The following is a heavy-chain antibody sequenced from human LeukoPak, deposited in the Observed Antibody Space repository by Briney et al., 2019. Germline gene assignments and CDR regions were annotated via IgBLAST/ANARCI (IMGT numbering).Heavy chain of an antibody. CDR2: LVVGRRNT. CDR1: GITFLRSA. V-gene: IGHV1-58*02. J-gene: IGHJ4*02. CDR3: AAAGCGGDCTLAY. D-gene: IGHD2-21*02. Sequence: PVRVSCKASGITFLRSAIQWVRQARGQPPEWIGCLVVGRRNTNYAQKFQDRVTITRDMSTSTAYMELSRLTSEDTAVYYCAAAGCGGDCTLAYWGQGTLVSVSS.